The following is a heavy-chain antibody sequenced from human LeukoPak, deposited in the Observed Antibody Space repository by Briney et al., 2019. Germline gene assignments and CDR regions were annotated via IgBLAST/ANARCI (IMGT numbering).Heavy chain of an antibody. CDR1: GGPFSGYN. CDR3: ARGIFGMVLNAFDL. V-gene: IGHV4-59*01. J-gene: IGHJ3*01. D-gene: IGHD3-3*01. Sequence: PSETLSLTCAVCGGPFSGYNWTWIRQPPGRGLEWVGYISYGGSTNYNPSLKSRVTISVDTSTNQFSLKLSSVTAADTAVYYCARGIFGMVLNAFDLWGRGTMVTVSS. CDR2: ISYGGST.